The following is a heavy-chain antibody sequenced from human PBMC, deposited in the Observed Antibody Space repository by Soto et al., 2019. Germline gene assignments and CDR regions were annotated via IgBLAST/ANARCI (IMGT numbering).Heavy chain of an antibody. Sequence: PSETLSLTCTVSGGSISSGGYYWSWIRQHPGKGLEWIGYIYYSGSTYYNPSLKSRVTISVDTSKNQFSLKLSSVTAADTAVYYCARALGYCSSTSCYAAYYGMDVWGQGTTVTVSS. CDR3: ARALGYCSSTSCYAAYYGMDV. D-gene: IGHD2-2*01. J-gene: IGHJ6*02. CDR1: GGSISSGGYY. CDR2: IYYSGST. V-gene: IGHV4-31*03.